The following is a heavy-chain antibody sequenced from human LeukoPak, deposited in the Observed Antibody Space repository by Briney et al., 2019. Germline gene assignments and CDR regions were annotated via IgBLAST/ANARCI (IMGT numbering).Heavy chain of an antibody. CDR2: ISYDGSNK. CDR1: GFTFSSYV. D-gene: IGHD3-22*01. V-gene: IGHV3-30-3*01. CDR3: AREYDSSGYYSPGY. Sequence: GRSLRLSCAASGFTFSSYVMHWVRQAPGKGLEWVAVISYDGSNKYYADSVKGRFTISRDNSKNTLYLQMNSLRADDTAVYNCAREYDSSGYYSPGYWGQGTLVTVSS. J-gene: IGHJ4*02.